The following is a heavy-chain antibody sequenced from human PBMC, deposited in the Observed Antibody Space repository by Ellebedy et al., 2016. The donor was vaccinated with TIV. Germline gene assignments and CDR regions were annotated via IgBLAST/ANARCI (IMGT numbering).Heavy chain of an antibody. D-gene: IGHD4-11*01. CDR3: ARRAGADTHDYSLDY. V-gene: IGHV1-2*02. J-gene: IGHJ4*02. CDR1: GYTFTGYY. Sequence: ASVKVSXXASGYTFTGYYMHWVRQAPGQGLEWMGWINPNSGGTNYAQKFQGRVTMTRDTSISTAYMELSRLRSDDTAVYYCARRAGADTHDYSLDYWGQGTLVTVSS. CDR2: INPNSGGT.